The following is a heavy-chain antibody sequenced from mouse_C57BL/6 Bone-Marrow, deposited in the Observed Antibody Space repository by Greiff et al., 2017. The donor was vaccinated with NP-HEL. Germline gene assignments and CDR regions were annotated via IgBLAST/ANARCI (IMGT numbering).Heavy chain of an antibody. D-gene: IGHD1-1*01. CDR3: AREGYYGFYAMDY. V-gene: IGHV5-16*01. CDR1: GFTFSDYY. Sequence: EVKLVESEGGLVQPGSSMKLSCTASGFTFSDYYMAWVRQVPEKGLEWVANINYDGSSTYYLDSLKSRFIISRDNAKNILYLQMSSLTSEDTATYYCAREGYYGFYAMDYWGQGTSVTVSS. CDR2: INYDGSST. J-gene: IGHJ4*01.